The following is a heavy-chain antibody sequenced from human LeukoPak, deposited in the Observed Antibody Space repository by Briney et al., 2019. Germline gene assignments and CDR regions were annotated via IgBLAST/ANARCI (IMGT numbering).Heavy chain of an antibody. Sequence: GGSLGLSCEASEFTFSDHYMNWVRQAPGKGLEWVARIKNKANSYTTLYAASVKGRFTISRDDSKNSLYLQMNSLKTEDTAVYYCTRLSRYGNRWYYVDYWGQGTLVTVSS. CDR3: TRLSRYGNRWYYVDY. J-gene: IGHJ4*02. D-gene: IGHD6-13*01. CDR2: IKNKANSYTT. CDR1: EFTFSDHY. V-gene: IGHV3-72*01.